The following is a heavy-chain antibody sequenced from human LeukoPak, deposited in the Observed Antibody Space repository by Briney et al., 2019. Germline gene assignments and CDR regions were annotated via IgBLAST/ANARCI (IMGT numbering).Heavy chain of an antibody. V-gene: IGHV3-13*01. Sequence: GGSLRLSCVASGFTFGSYDMHWVRQATGKGLEWVSAIGIAGDTYYPDSVKGRFTISRENAKNSLFLQMNSLRAGDTAVYYCARDTQGSGSHIYGMDVWGQGTTVTVSS. CDR3: ARDTQGSGSHIYGMDV. CDR1: GFTFGSYD. J-gene: IGHJ6*02. D-gene: IGHD6-19*01. CDR2: IGIAGDT.